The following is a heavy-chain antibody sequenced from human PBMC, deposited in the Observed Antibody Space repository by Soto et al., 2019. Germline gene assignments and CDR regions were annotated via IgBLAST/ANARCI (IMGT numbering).Heavy chain of an antibody. CDR3: ARSLTTVTTPFDY. CDR2: IYYSGST. CDR1: GVSISSYY. Sequence: PSETLSLTCTVSGVSISSYYWSWIRQPPGKGLEWIGYIYYSGSTNYNPSLKSRVTISVDTSKNQFSLKLSSVTAADTAVYYCARSLTTVTTPFDYWGQGTLVTVSS. D-gene: IGHD4-17*01. J-gene: IGHJ4*02. V-gene: IGHV4-59*01.